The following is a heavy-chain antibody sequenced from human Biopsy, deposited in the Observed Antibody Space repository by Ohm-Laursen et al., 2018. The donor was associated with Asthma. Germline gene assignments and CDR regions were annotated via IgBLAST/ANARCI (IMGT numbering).Heavy chain of an antibody. CDR3: ARDPHNSYLASLRTKFNYYYYGMDV. D-gene: IGHD1-7*01. CDR1: GDTFSSYA. V-gene: IGHV1-69*13. J-gene: IGHJ6*02. Sequence: SVKVSCKASGDTFSSYAISWVRQAPGQGLEWMGGIIPIFGTANYAQKFQGRVTITADESTSTAYMELSSLRSEDTAVYYCARDPHNSYLASLRTKFNYYYYGMDVWGQGTTVTVSS. CDR2: IIPIFGTA.